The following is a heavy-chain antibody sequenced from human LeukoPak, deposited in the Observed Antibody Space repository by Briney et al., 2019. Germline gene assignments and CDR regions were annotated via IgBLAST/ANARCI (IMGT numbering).Heavy chain of an antibody. V-gene: IGHV1-18*01. Sequence: ASVKVSCKASGYTFTSYGISWVRQAPGQGLEWMGWISAYNGNTNYAQKLQGRVTMTTDTSTSTAYMELRSLRSDDTAVYYCARGHYDILTGYYAVPHSSYYGMDVWGQGTTVTVSS. J-gene: IGHJ6*02. CDR3: ARGHYDILTGYYAVPHSSYYGMDV. CDR2: ISAYNGNT. CDR1: GYTFTSYG. D-gene: IGHD3-9*01.